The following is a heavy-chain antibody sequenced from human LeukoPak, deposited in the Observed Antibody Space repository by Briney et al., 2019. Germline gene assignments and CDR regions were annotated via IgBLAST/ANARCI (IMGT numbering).Heavy chain of an antibody. J-gene: IGHJ5*02. CDR2: INPNSGGT. Sequence: VASVKVSCKASGYTFTSYGISWVRQAPGQGLEWMGWINPNSGGTNYAQKFQGRVTMTRDTSISTAYMELSRLRSDDTAVYYCARDQAPRMITFGGPRRWFDPWGQGTLVTVSS. CDR3: ARDQAPRMITFGGPRRWFDP. D-gene: IGHD3-16*01. CDR1: GYTFTSYG. V-gene: IGHV1-2*02.